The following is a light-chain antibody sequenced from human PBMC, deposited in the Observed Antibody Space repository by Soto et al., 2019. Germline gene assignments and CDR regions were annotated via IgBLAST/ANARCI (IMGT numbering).Light chain of an antibody. V-gene: IGLV2-18*02. CDR2: EVS. Sequence: QSVLTQPPSVSGSPGQSVTISCTGTSSDVGSYSRVSWYQQPPGTAPKLMMYEVSNRPSGVPDRFSGSKSGNTASLTITGLQAEDETDYYCSSYTSSSTVVFGGGTKLTVL. CDR3: SSYTSSSTVV. CDR1: SSDVGSYSR. J-gene: IGLJ3*02.